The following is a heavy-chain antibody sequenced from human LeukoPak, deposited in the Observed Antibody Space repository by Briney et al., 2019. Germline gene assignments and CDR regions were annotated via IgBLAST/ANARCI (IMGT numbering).Heavy chain of an antibody. J-gene: IGHJ5*02. CDR3: ARAVDYYDSSGYYFMGWFDP. D-gene: IGHD3-22*01. V-gene: IGHV4-38-2*02. CDR1: GYSISSGYY. CDR2: IYHSGST. Sequence: SETLSLTCTVSGYSISSGYYWGWLRQPPGKGLEWIGSIYHSGSTYYNPSLKSRVTISVDTSKNQFSLKLSSVTAADTAVYYCARAVDYYDSSGYYFMGWFDPWGQGTLVTVSS.